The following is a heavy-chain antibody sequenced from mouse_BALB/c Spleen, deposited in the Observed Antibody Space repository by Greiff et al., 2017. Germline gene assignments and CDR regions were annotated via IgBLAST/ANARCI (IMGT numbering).Heavy chain of an antibody. V-gene: IGHV1-69*02. Sequence: QVQLQQPGAELVRPGASVKLSCKASGYTFTSYWINWVKQRPGQGLEWIGNIYPSDSYTNYNQKFKDKATLTVDKSSSTAYMQLSSPTSEDSAVYYCTRYGNYAHYAMDYWGQGTSVTVSS. D-gene: IGHD2-1*01. CDR2: IYPSDSYT. CDR3: TRYGNYAHYAMDY. J-gene: IGHJ4*01. CDR1: GYTFTSYW.